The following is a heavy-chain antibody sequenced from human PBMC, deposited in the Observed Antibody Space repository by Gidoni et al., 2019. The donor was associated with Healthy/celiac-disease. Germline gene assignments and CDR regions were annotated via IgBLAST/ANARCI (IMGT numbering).Heavy chain of an antibody. CDR3: AKEFYDSSGYSQAPDY. J-gene: IGHJ4*02. CDR2: ISGSGGST. CDR1: AFPFSSYA. Sequence: EVQLLESGGGLLQPGGSLRPSCAASAFPFSSYAMGWVRQAPGKGLEWVSAISGSGGSTYYADSVKGRFTISRDNSKNTLYLQMNSLRAEDTAVYYCAKEFYDSSGYSQAPDYWGQGTLVTVSS. D-gene: IGHD3-22*01. V-gene: IGHV3-23*01.